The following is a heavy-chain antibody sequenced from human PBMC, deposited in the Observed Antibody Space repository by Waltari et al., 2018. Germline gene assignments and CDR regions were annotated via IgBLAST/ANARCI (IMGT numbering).Heavy chain of an antibody. V-gene: IGHV5-51*03. D-gene: IGHD3-22*01. CDR3: ARPGDSSGYFPYYFDY. CDR1: GYSFTSYW. Sequence: EVQLVQSGAEVKKPGESLKISCKGSGYSFTSYWIGWVRQLPGKGLEWVGFIYPGDSETRYSPSFQGQVTISADKSISTAYLQGSSLKASDTAMYYCARPGDSSGYFPYYFDYWGQGTLVTVSS. CDR2: IYPGDSET. J-gene: IGHJ4*02.